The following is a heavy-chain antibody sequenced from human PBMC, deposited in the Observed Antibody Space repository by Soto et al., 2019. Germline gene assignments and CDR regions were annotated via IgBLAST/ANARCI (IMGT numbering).Heavy chain of an antibody. D-gene: IGHD3-3*01. J-gene: IGHJ5*02. CDR3: ARGRRFLEWLFMNWFDP. V-gene: IGHV4-61*01. CDR1: GGSVSSGSYY. CDR2: IYYSGST. Sequence: SETLSLTCTVSGGSVSSGSYYWSWIRQPPGKGLEWIGYIYYSGSTNYNPSLKSRVTISVDTSKNQFSLKLSSVTAADTAVYYCARGRRFLEWLFMNWFDPWGQGTLVTVS.